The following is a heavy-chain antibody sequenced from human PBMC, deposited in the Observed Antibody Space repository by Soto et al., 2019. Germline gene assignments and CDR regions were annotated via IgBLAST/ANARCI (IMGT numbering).Heavy chain of an antibody. D-gene: IGHD1-26*01. CDR2: ISYDGSNK. J-gene: IGHJ4*02. Sequence: QVKLVESRGGVVQPGRSLRLSCAASGFTFSSYGMHWVRQAPGKGLEWVAVISYDGSNKYYADSVKGRFTISRDNSKNTLYLQMNSLRAEDTAVYYCAKYYSGSLALDYWGQGTLVTVSS. CDR1: GFTFSSYG. CDR3: AKYYSGSLALDY. V-gene: IGHV3-30*18.